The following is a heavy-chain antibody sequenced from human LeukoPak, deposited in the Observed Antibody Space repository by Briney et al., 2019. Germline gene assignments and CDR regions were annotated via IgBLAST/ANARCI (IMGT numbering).Heavy chain of an antibody. J-gene: IGHJ3*02. CDR2: INPNSGGT. Sequence: ASVKVSCKASGYTFTGYYMHWVRQAPGQGLEWMGWINPNSGGTNYAQKFQGRVTMTRDTSISTAYMELSRLGSDDTAVYYCAREDNWNRNAFDIWGQGTMVTVSS. CDR3: AREDNWNRNAFDI. CDR1: GYTFTGYY. V-gene: IGHV1-2*02. D-gene: IGHD1-20*01.